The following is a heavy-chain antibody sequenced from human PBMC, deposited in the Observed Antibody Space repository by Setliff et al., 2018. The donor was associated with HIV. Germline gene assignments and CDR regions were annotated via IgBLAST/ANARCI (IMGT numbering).Heavy chain of an antibody. V-gene: IGHV1-2*02. CDR2: INPYSGGT. D-gene: IGHD6-19*01. Sequence: ASVKVSCKASGYTLAGYFMHWVRQAPGQGLEWMGWINPYSGGTNYAPTFQGRVTMTRDTSINTVYMVLSSLRSDDTAVYYCARDIPGWTKTPSPGDPWGQGTLVTVSS. CDR3: ARDIPGWTKTPSPGDP. CDR1: GYTLAGYF. J-gene: IGHJ5*02.